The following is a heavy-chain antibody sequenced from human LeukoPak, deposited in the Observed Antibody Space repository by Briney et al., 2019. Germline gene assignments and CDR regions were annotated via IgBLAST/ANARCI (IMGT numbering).Heavy chain of an antibody. Sequence: AGSLSLSCAASGVTFSSYTRNWIRQAPGKGLEWVASITSSSSYIYYADSLKGRFTISRDNAKNSLYLQMNSLRAEDTAVYYCARDGGYCSGGSCYYYGMDVWGQGTTVTVSS. CDR2: ITSSSSYI. D-gene: IGHD2-15*01. CDR1: GVTFSSYT. CDR3: ARDGGYCSGGSCYYYGMDV. J-gene: IGHJ6*02. V-gene: IGHV3-21*01.